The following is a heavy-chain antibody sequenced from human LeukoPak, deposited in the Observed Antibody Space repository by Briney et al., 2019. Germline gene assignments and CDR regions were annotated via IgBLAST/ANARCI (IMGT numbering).Heavy chain of an antibody. D-gene: IGHD1-1*01. CDR2: INHSGST. Sequence: SATLSLICAVYGGSFSGYYWSWIRHPPGEGLEWIGEINHSGSTNYNPSLKTRVTISVDTSKYQCSLKLSSVTAADTVVYYWARGPVQLDYWGQGTLVTVSS. CDR3: ARGPVQLDY. V-gene: IGHV4-34*01. J-gene: IGHJ4*02. CDR1: GGSFSGYY.